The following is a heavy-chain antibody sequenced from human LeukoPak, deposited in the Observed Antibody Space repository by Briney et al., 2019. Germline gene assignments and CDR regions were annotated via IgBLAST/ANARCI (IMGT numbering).Heavy chain of an antibody. CDR3: ARVAATTMSYYYYYGMDV. CDR1: GFTFSSYS. Sequence: GGSLRLSCAASGFTFSSYSMKWVRPAPGKGGGWVSSIISSSSYIYYSDSVKGRFTISRDNAKNSLYLQMNSLRAEDTAVYYCARVAATTMSYYYYYGMDVWGKGTTVTVSS. J-gene: IGHJ6*04. D-gene: IGHD5-12*01. CDR2: IISSSSYI. V-gene: IGHV3-21*01.